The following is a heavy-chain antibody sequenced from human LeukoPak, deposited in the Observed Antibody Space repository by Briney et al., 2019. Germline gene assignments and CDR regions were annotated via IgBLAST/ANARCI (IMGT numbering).Heavy chain of an antibody. J-gene: IGHJ5*02. D-gene: IGHD6-13*01. V-gene: IGHV1-8*01. Sequence: ASVKVSCKASGYTFTSYAISWVRQATGQGLEWMGWMNPNSGNTGYAQKFQGRVTITRNTSISTAYMELSSLRSEDTAVYYCARGARAPRAAAGRPCWFDPWGQGTLVTVSS. CDR3: ARGARAPRAAAGRPCWFDP. CDR2: MNPNSGNT. CDR1: GYTFTSYA.